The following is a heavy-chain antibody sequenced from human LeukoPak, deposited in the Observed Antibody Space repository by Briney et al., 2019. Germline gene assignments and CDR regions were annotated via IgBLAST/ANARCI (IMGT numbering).Heavy chain of an antibody. CDR3: AKDGELHSNYYYYYYMDV. CDR1: GFTFSSYG. D-gene: IGHD1-7*01. CDR2: IWYDGSNK. Sequence: PGGSLRLSCAASGFTFSSYGMHWVRQAPGKGLEWVAVIWYDGSNKYYADSVKGRFTISRDNSKNTLYLQMNSLRAEDTAVYYCAKDGELHSNYYYYYYMDVWGKGTTVTVSS. J-gene: IGHJ6*03. V-gene: IGHV3-33*06.